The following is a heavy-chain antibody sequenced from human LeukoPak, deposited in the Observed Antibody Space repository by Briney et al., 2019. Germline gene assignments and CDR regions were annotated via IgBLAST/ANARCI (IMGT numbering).Heavy chain of an antibody. CDR1: GGSISSTTYY. J-gene: IGHJ4*02. CDR2: MSYSGST. V-gene: IGHV4-39*07. D-gene: IGHD6-6*01. Sequence: SETLSLTCTVSGGSISSTTYYWGWIRQPPGKGLEWIGRMSYSGSTYYNPSLRSRVTMSVDTSKNQFSLKLTSVTAADTAVYYCAREGRSSSSGYWGQGTLVTVSS. CDR3: AREGRSSSSGY.